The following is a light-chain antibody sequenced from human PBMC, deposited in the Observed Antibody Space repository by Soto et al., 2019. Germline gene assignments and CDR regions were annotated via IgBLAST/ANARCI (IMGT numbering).Light chain of an antibody. Sequence: EIVLTQSPGTLSLSPGERATLSCRASQSVSSSYLAWYQQKPGQAPRLLIYGASSRATGIPDRFSGSGSGTDFTLTIGSLEPEDFAVYYCQQRSEWPRTFGQGTKVDIK. CDR1: QSVSSSY. CDR3: QQRSEWPRT. V-gene: IGKV3D-20*02. CDR2: GAS. J-gene: IGKJ1*01.